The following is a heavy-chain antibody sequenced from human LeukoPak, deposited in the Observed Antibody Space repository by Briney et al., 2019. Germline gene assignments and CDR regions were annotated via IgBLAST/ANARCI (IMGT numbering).Heavy chain of an antibody. Sequence: SETLSLTCTVSGGSISSYYWSWIRQPPGKGLEWIGYIYYSGSTNYNPSLKSRVTISVDTSKNQFSLKLSSVTAADTAVYYCARGPPPHVLRYFDWLLPNGMDVWGQGTTVTVSS. V-gene: IGHV4-59*12. J-gene: IGHJ6*02. D-gene: IGHD3-9*01. CDR1: GGSISSYY. CDR2: IYYSGST. CDR3: ARGPPPHVLRYFDWLLPNGMDV.